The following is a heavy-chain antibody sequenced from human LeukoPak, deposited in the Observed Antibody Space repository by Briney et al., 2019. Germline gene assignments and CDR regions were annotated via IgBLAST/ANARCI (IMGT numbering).Heavy chain of an antibody. V-gene: IGHV5-51*01. J-gene: IGHJ4*02. Sequence: GESLKISCMGSGYSFPNYWIGWALQVPGSGLEWMGVIYPSDSDTRYSPSFQGQVTISADKSIDTAYLQWSSLKASDTAIYYCARQRDSGFDFDSWGQGTLVTVSS. CDR1: GYSFPNYW. CDR2: IYPSDSDT. D-gene: IGHD5-12*01. CDR3: ARQRDSGFDFDS.